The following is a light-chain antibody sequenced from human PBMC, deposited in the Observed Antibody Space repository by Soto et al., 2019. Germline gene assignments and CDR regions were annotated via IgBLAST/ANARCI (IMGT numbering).Light chain of an antibody. CDR3: ATWDSSLRVVV. J-gene: IGLJ3*02. Sequence: QSVLTQPPSVSAAPGQKVTMSCSGSSSNIGSNFVSWYQHHPGTAPNLLIYENNRRRSGIPDRFSGSKSGTSATLGITGLQTGDEDDYYCATWDSSLRVVVFGGGTMLTVL. CDR1: SSNIGSNF. CDR2: ENN. V-gene: IGLV1-51*02.